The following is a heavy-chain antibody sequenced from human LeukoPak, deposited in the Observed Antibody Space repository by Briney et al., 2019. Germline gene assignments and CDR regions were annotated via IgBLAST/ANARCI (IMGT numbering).Heavy chain of an antibody. V-gene: IGHV3-30*02. Sequence: GESLRLSCAASGFSFSAYAMYWVRQAPGKGPEWVAVIRYDGINKYYGDSVKGRFTISRDNSKNMLYLQMNSLRAEDTAVYYCVKTGSGWYGDYWGQGARVTVSS. D-gene: IGHD6-13*01. J-gene: IGHJ4*02. CDR3: VKTGSGWYGDY. CDR2: IRYDGINK. CDR1: GFSFSAYA.